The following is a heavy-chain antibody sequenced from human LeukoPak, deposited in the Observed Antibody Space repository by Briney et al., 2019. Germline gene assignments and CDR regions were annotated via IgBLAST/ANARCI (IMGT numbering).Heavy chain of an antibody. J-gene: IGHJ4*02. Sequence: GASVTVSCTASGYTFTGYYMHWVRQAPGQGLEWMGRINPNSGGTNYAQKFQGRVTMTRDTSISTAYMELSRLRSDDTAVYYCARVGPDYYDSSGYYSIDYWGQGTLVTVSS. CDR2: INPNSGGT. V-gene: IGHV1-2*06. CDR3: ARVGPDYYDSSGYYSIDY. D-gene: IGHD3-22*01. CDR1: GYTFTGYY.